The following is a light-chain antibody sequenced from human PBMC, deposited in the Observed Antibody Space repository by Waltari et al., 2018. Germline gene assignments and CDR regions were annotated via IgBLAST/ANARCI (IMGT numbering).Light chain of an antibody. CDR3: SSYVGNINLRV. Sequence: QSALTQPPSASGAPGQSVSISCTGTSSDIGGYDHVSWYQQYPGKAPTLIIYDVNQRPSGVAGRFSGSKSGNRASLTVSGLQAEDEAVCFCSSYVGNINLRVFGGGTQLTVL. CDR1: SSDIGGYDH. CDR2: DVN. J-gene: IGLJ3*02. V-gene: IGLV2-8*01.